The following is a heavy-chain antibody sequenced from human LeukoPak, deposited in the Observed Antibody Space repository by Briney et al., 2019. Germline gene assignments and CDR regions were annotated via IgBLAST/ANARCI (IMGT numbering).Heavy chain of an antibody. Sequence: GGSLRLSCAASGFTFSSYAMHWVRQAPGKGLEWVAVISYDGSNKYYADSVKGRFTISRDNSKNTLYLQMNSLRAEDTAVYYRARELGASNFDYWGQGTLVTVSS. J-gene: IGHJ4*02. CDR1: GFTFSSYA. CDR2: ISYDGSNK. V-gene: IGHV3-30*04. D-gene: IGHD1-26*01. CDR3: ARELGASNFDY.